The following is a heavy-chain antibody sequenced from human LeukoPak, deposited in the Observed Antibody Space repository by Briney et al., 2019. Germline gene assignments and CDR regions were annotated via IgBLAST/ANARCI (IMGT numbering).Heavy chain of an antibody. D-gene: IGHD3-22*01. J-gene: IGHJ3*02. CDR1: GFTFSSYG. Sequence: QPGRSLRLSCAASGFTFSSYGMHWVRQAPGKGLEGVAVISYDGSNKYYADSVKGRFTISRDNSKNTLYLQMNSLRAEGTAVYYCARDQEDYYDSSGPGTDAFDIWGQGTMVTVSS. CDR3: ARDQEDYYDSSGPGTDAFDI. V-gene: IGHV3-30*19. CDR2: ISYDGSNK.